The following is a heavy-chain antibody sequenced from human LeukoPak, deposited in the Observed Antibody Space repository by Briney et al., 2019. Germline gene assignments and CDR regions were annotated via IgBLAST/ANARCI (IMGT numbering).Heavy chain of an antibody. V-gene: IGHV3-53*01. D-gene: IGHD5-12*01. Sequence: GGSLRLSCAASGFTVSSNYMRWVRQAPGKGLEWVSVIYSGGSTYYPDSVKGRFTISRDTSNNTLFLQMNSLRAEDTALYYGAKLRGTVATMGYAADYWGQGTLVTVSS. CDR2: IYSGGST. CDR3: AKLRGTVATMGYAADY. J-gene: IGHJ4*02. CDR1: GFTVSSNY.